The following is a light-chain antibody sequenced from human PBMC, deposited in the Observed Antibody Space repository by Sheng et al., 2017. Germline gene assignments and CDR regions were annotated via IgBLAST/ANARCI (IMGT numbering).Light chain of an antibody. V-gene: IGKV3-20*01. CDR3: QQYKNWPMYT. CDR2: GAS. J-gene: IGKJ2*01. Sequence: EIVLTQSPGNLSLSPGERATLSCRASQSVRSSYLAWFQQKPGQAPRLLISGASSRATGIPDRFSGSGSGTEFTLTISSLQSEDFAVYYCQQYKNWPMYTFGQGTEPGYQT. CDR1: QSVRSSY.